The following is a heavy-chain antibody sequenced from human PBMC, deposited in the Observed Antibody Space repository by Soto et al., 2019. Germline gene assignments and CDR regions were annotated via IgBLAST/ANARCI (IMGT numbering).Heavy chain of an antibody. Sequence: SETLSLTCTVSGGSIGSGDYYWIWIRHLPGKGLEWIGYIYYGGSTQYNPSLKSRLMQSIDASNNQLSLKLNSVTAADTAVYYCVVGTTSGDAFDIWGQGTMVTVSS. CDR1: GGSIGSGDYY. D-gene: IGHD1-1*01. J-gene: IGHJ3*02. CDR3: VVGTTSGDAFDI. V-gene: IGHV4-31*03. CDR2: IYYGGST.